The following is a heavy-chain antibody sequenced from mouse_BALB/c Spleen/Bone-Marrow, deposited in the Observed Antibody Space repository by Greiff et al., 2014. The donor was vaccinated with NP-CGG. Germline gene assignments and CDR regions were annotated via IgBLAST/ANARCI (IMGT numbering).Heavy chain of an antibody. V-gene: IGHV1-9*01. D-gene: IGHD2-10*02. J-gene: IGHJ3*01. Sequence: QVQLQQSGAELMKPGASVKISCKATGYTFSGYWIEWVKQRPGHGLEWIGEISPGSNNTIYNENFKGKATFTADTSSNTAYMQLSSLTSEDSAVYYCARSQYGNLHPFAYWGQGTLVTVSA. CDR3: ARSQYGNLHPFAY. CDR1: GYTFSGYW. CDR2: ISPGSNNT.